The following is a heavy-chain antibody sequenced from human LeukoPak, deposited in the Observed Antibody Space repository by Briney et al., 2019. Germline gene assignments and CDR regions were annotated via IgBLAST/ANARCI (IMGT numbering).Heavy chain of an antibody. CDR2: INPNSGGT. CDR3: ARDPTVTTPTPGGMDV. J-gene: IGHJ6*02. V-gene: IGHV1-2*06. CDR1: GYTFTCYY. Sequence: ASVKVSCKASGYTFTCYYMHWVRQAPGQGLEWMGRINPNSGGTNYAQKFQGRVTMTRDTSISTAYMELSRLRSDDTAVYYCARDPTVTTPTPGGMDVWGQGTTVTVSS. D-gene: IGHD4-17*01.